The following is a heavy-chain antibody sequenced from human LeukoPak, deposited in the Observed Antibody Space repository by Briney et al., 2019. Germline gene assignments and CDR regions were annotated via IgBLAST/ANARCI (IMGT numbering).Heavy chain of an antibody. D-gene: IGHD3-22*01. CDR3: AKMGASSGYSPIDY. CDR2: ISVYDGNT. J-gene: IGHJ4*02. Sequence: ASVKVSCKASGYSFTSYGFSWVRQAPGQGLEWMGWISVYDGNTNYAQKVHDRVTMTTDSSTSTAYMELRSLRSDDTAVYYCAKMGASSGYSPIDYWGQGTLVTVSS. CDR1: GYSFTSYG. V-gene: IGHV1-18*01.